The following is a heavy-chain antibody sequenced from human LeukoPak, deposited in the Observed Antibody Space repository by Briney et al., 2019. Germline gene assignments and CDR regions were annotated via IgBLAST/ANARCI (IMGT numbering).Heavy chain of an antibody. CDR1: GFTVSSNY. J-gene: IGHJ3*02. CDR3: ARGGSYLSALDI. D-gene: IGHD1-26*01. Sequence: GGSLRLSCAASGFTVSSNYMSWVRQAPGKGLEWVSIIYSGGSTFYADSVKGRFTISRDNSKNTLYLQMNSLRAEDTAVYYCARGGSYLSALDIWGQGTMVTVSS. CDR2: IYSGGST. V-gene: IGHV3-53*01.